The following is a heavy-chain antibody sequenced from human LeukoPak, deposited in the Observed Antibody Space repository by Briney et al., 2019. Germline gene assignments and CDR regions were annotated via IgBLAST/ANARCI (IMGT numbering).Heavy chain of an antibody. V-gene: IGHV4-61*01. CDR1: GGSVSSGSYY. Sequence: SETLSLTCTVSGGSVSSGSYYWSWIRQPPGKGLEWIGYIYYSGSTNYNPSLKSRVTISVDTSKNQFSLKLSSVTAADTAVYYCAREPRAVDIVARGAFDIWGQGTMVTVSS. D-gene: IGHD5-12*01. CDR2: IYYSGST. J-gene: IGHJ3*02. CDR3: AREPRAVDIVARGAFDI.